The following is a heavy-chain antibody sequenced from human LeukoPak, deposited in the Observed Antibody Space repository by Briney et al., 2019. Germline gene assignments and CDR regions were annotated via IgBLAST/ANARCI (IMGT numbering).Heavy chain of an antibody. CDR2: ISSSGSTI. J-gene: IGHJ5*02. CDR3: ARLGMDGYGDPGWFDP. CDR1: GFTFSSYE. V-gene: IGHV3-48*03. D-gene: IGHD4-17*01. Sequence: GGSLRLSCAASGFTFSSYEKNWVRQAPGKGLEWVSYISSSGSTIYYADSVKGGFTISRDNAKNSLYLQMNSLRAEDTAVYYCARLGMDGYGDPGWFDPWGQGTLVTVSS.